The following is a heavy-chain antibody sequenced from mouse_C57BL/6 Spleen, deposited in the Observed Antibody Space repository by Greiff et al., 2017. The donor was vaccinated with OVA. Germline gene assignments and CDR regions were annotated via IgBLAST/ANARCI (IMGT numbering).Heavy chain of an antibody. Sequence: QVHVKQSGAELVKPGASVKISCKASGYAFSSYWMNWVKQRPGKGLEWIGQIYPGDGDTNYNGKFKGKATLTADKSSSTAYMQLSSLTSEDSAVYFCARRGSSYYAMDYWGQGTSVTVSS. V-gene: IGHV1-80*01. CDR3: ARRGSSYYAMDY. CDR1: GYAFSSYW. CDR2: IYPGDGDT. J-gene: IGHJ4*01. D-gene: IGHD1-1*01.